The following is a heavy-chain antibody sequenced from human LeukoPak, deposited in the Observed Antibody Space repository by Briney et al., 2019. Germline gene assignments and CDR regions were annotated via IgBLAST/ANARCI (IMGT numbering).Heavy chain of an antibody. CDR1: GGSISSGDYY. Sequence: SQTLSLTCTVSGGSISSGDYYWSWIRQPPGKGLEWIGYIYYSGSTYYNPSLKSRVTISVDTSKNQFSLKLSSVTAADTAVYYCGKTDIYFNPIDYWGPGSLVTISS. CDR2: IYYSGST. D-gene: IGHD3-9*01. CDR3: GKTDIYFNPIDY. V-gene: IGHV4-30-4*01. J-gene: IGHJ4*02.